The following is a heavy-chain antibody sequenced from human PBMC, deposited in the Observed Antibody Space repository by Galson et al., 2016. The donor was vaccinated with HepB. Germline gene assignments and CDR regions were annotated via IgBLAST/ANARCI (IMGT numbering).Heavy chain of an antibody. V-gene: IGHV4-4*02. CDR1: GGSISNYRW. CDR3: ARHLTTAGTRGFDS. Sequence: SETLSLTCAVSGGSISNYRWWSWVRQPPGKGLEWIGEIYQSGSTDYNPSLENRVTISVDKSKNQFSLMLSSVTAADTAGYYCARHLTTAGTRGFDSWGQGTLVTVSS. J-gene: IGHJ4*02. CDR2: IYQSGST. D-gene: IGHD6-13*01.